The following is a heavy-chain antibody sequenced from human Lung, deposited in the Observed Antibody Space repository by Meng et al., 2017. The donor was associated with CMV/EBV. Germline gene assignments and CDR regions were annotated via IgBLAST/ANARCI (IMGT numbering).Heavy chain of an antibody. CDR3: ARDLSFSGWYRNAVDI. CDR2: ISYDGSNK. V-gene: IGHV3-30*04. CDR1: GFTFSSYA. Sequence: GESLKISCAASGFTFSSYAMHWVRQAPGKGLEWVAVISYDGSNKYYADSVKGRFTISRDNSKNTLYLQMNSLRAEDTAVYYCARDLSFSGWYRNAVDIWGQGTMVTVSS. D-gene: IGHD6-19*01. J-gene: IGHJ3*02.